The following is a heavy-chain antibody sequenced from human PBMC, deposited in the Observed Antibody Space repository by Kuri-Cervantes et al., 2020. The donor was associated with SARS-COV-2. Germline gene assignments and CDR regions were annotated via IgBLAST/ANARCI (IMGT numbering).Heavy chain of an antibody. CDR2: IYYSGST. D-gene: IGHD2-2*02. CDR3: AREYCSSTSCYNDAFDI. CDR1: GGSVSSGSYY. J-gene: IGHJ3*02. V-gene: IGHV4-61*01. Sequence: SETLSLTCTVSGGSVSSGSYYWSWIRQPPGKGLEWIGYIYYSGSTNYNPSLKSRVTISVGTSKNQFSLKLSSVTAADTAVYYCAREYCSSTSCYNDAFDIWGQGTLVTVSS.